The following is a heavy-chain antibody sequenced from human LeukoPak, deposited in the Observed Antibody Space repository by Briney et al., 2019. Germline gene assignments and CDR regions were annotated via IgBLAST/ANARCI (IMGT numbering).Heavy chain of an antibody. V-gene: IGHV4-34*01. CDR2: INHSGSA. Sequence: SETLSLTCAVYGGSFSGYYWSWMREPPGKGLEWIGEINHSGSANYNPSLKSRVTISVDTSKNQFSMKLSSVSAADTAVCYCARREYQLPPDYWGEGTLVTVSS. J-gene: IGHJ4*02. CDR1: GGSFSGYY. D-gene: IGHD2-2*01. CDR3: ARREYQLPPDY.